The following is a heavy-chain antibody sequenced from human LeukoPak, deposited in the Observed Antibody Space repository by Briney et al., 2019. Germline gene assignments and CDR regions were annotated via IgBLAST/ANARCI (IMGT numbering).Heavy chain of an antibody. CDR2: INPNSGGT. D-gene: IGHD2-2*01. J-gene: IGHJ3*02. CDR1: GYTFTGYY. CDR3: ARGIGEIVVVPAAQAGAFDI. Sequence: AASVKASCKASGYTFTGYYMHWARQAPGQGLEWMGWINPNSGGTNYAQKFQGRVTMTRDTSISAAYMELSRLRSDDTAVYYCARGIGEIVVVPAAQAGAFDIWGQGTMVTVSS. V-gene: IGHV1-2*02.